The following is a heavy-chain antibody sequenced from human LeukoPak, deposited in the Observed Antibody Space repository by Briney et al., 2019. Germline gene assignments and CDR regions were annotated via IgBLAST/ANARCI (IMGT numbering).Heavy chain of an antibody. CDR1: GFTFRGYV. CDR3: AKGGGGSGPFDY. CDR2: IWSDGNKI. J-gene: IGHJ4*02. D-gene: IGHD6-19*01. V-gene: IGHV3-33*06. Sequence: PGGSLRLSCAGSGFTFRGYVMHWVRQAPGKGLEWVAAIWSDGNKIYHVDSVKGRFTISRDNSKDTLYLQMNSLRAEDTAVYYCAKGGGGSGPFDYWGQGTLVTVSS.